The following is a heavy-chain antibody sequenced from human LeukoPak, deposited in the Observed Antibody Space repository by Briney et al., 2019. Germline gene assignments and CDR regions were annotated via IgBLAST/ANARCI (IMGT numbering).Heavy chain of an antibody. CDR3: AKDERGPYCSSTSCYFDY. D-gene: IGHD2-2*01. CDR2: ISGSGGNT. V-gene: IGHV3-23*01. Sequence: GSLRLSCAASGFTFSSYAVSWVRQAPGKGLEWVSGISGSGGNTYYADSVRGRFTISRDNSKNTLYLQMNSLRAEDTATYYCAKDERGPYCSSTSCYFDYWGQGTLVTVSS. CDR1: GFTFSSYA. J-gene: IGHJ4*02.